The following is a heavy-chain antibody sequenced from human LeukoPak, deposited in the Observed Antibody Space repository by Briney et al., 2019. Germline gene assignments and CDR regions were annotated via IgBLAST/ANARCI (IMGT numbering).Heavy chain of an antibody. CDR3: ARHRGGWDAFDI. CDR1: GGSIFIGSYC. V-gene: IGHV4-39*01. CDR2: VDYSGST. Sequence: SETLSLTCTVSGGSIFIGSYCWGWIRQPPGKGLEWIGSVDYSGSTYYSPSLKSRVTVSVDTSKNQFSLKLSSVTAADTAVYYCARHRGGWDAFDIWGQGTVVPVSS. J-gene: IGHJ3*02.